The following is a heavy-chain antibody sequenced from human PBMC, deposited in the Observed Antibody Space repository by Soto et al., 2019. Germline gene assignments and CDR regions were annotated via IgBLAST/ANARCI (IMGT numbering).Heavy chain of an antibody. CDR3: AAGHAGYNTAGMDV. J-gene: IGHJ6*02. CDR2: IKSKNHGETT. D-gene: IGHD5-12*01. CDR1: GFIFSNAW. Sequence: EVQLVESGGGLVKPGGSLRLSCAASGFIFSNAWMNWVRQAPGKGLEWVGRIKSKNHGETTDYAVPVKGRFTISRDDSKSTLYLKMNSLKTEDTAVYYCAAGHAGYNTAGMDVWGQGTTAAVSS. V-gene: IGHV3-15*07.